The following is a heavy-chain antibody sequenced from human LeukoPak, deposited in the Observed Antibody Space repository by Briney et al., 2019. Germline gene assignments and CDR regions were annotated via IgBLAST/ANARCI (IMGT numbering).Heavy chain of an antibody. D-gene: IGHD4-17*01. CDR2: IINSGATT. V-gene: IGHV3-23*01. Sequence: GGPLRLSCAASGFTFSSYAMTWVRQAPGKGLEWVSTIINSGATTYYADSVKGRFTISRDNSKNTLDLQMNSLRAEDTAAYYCAKDIHGDYGGLDYWGQGTLVTVSS. CDR1: GFTFSSYA. J-gene: IGHJ4*02. CDR3: AKDIHGDYGGLDY.